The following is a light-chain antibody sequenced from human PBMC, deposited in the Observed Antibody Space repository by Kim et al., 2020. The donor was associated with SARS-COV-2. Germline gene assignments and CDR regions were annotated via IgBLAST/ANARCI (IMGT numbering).Light chain of an antibody. CDR3: AAWDHSLNGPV. CDR1: SSNIGTNT. J-gene: IGLJ3*02. CDR2: SNN. Sequence: QSVLTQSPSASGTPGQRVTISCSGGSSNIGTNTVHWYQQLPGTAPKLLIYSNNQRPSGVPDRFSGSRSGTSASLAISGLQSEDEADYYCAAWDHSLNGPVVGGGTQLTVL. V-gene: IGLV1-44*01.